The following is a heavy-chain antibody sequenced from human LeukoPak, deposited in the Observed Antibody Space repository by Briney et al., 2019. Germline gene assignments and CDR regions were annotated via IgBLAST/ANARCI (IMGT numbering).Heavy chain of an antibody. CDR1: GYTFTGYY. J-gene: IGHJ4*02. CDR3: AMQQNSLFDY. CDR2: IHPNSGVT. Sequence: ASVKVSCKASGYTFTGYYIHWVRQAPGQGLEWMGWIHPNSGVTKYAEKFQGRVTPTRDTSISAAYMELTRLRSDDTAVYYCAMQQNSLFDYWGQGTLVTVSS. V-gene: IGHV1-2*02. D-gene: IGHD6-13*01.